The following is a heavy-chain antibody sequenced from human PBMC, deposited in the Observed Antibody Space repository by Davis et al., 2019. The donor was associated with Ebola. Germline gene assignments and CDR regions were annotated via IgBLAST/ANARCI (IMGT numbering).Heavy chain of an antibody. Sequence: AASVKVSCKASGYTFTRYGNSWVRQAPGQGLEWMGWISAYNGNTNYAQNLQGRVTMTTDTSTSTAYMEVRSLRYDDTAVYYCARAVTMVLPSGWFDPWGQGTLVTVSS. CDR2: ISAYNGNT. J-gene: IGHJ5*02. CDR1: GYTFTRYG. CDR3: ARAVTMVLPSGWFDP. D-gene: IGHD3-10*01. V-gene: IGHV1-18*01.